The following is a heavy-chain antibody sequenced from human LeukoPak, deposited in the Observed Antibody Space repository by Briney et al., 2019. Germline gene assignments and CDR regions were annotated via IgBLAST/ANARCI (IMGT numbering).Heavy chain of an antibody. CDR1: GFTLSTYE. D-gene: IGHD2-8*01. CDR3: ARDVSSSTRAFDI. J-gene: IGHJ3*02. Sequence: GGSLRLSCAASGFTLSTYEMTWVRQAPGKGLEWVSFISSSTSHTFYADFVKGRFTIFRDTAKNSLYLQMNNLRGEDTAVYYCARDVSSSTRAFDIWGQGTMVAVS. CDR2: ISSSTSHT. V-gene: IGHV3-48*03.